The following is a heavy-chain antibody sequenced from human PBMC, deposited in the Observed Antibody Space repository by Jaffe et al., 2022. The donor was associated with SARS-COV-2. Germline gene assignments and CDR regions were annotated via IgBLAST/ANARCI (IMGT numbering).Heavy chain of an antibody. CDR2: IIPILGIA. Sequence: QVQLVQSGAEVKKPGSSVKVSCKASGGTFSSYTISWVRQAPGQGLEWMGRIIPILGIANYAQKFQGRVTITADKSTSTAYMELSSLRSEDTAVYYCARGHYCSSTSCYYYYYGMDVWGQGTTVTVSS. CDR1: GGTFSSYT. CDR3: ARGHYCSSTSCYYYYYGMDV. D-gene: IGHD2-2*01. V-gene: IGHV1-69*02. J-gene: IGHJ6*02.